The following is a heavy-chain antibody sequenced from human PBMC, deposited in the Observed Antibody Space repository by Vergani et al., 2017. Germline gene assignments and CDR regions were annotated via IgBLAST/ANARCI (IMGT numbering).Heavy chain of an antibody. D-gene: IGHD6-13*01. CDR1: GVSITTYY. CDR2: IYYSWST. V-gene: IGHV4-59*01. Sequence: QVRLQESGPGLVKPSETLSLICTVSGVSITTYYWSWVRQPPGKGLEWLGYIYYSWSTTYNPSLKSRLTISVDTSKNQFSLRLSSVTAADTALYYCAGDSSSWQRADYWGQGTLVTVSS. CDR3: AGDSSSWQRADY. J-gene: IGHJ4*02.